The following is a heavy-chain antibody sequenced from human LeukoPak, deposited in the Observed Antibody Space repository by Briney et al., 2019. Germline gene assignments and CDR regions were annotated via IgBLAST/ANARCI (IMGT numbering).Heavy chain of an antibody. CDR2: TSAYNGNT. CDR1: GYTFTSYG. CDR3: ARVYDSSGYFYSALYYFDY. J-gene: IGHJ4*02. Sequence: ASVKVSCKASGYTFTSYGISWVRQAPGQGLEWMGWTSAYNGNTNYAQKLQGRVTMTTDTSTSTAYMELRSLRSDDTAVYYCARVYDSSGYFYSALYYFDYWGQGTLVTVSS. D-gene: IGHD3-22*01. V-gene: IGHV1-18*01.